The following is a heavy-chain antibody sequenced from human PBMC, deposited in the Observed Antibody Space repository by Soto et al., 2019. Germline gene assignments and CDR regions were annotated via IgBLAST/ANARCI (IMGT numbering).Heavy chain of an antibody. Sequence: SETLSLTCAVSGGSISSGGYSWSWIRQPPGKGLEWIGYIYHSGSTYYNPSLKSRVTISVDRSKNQFSLKLSSVTAADTAVYYCARADGDSCFDYWGQGTLVTVSS. J-gene: IGHJ4*02. D-gene: IGHD4-17*01. CDR3: ARADGDSCFDY. CDR2: IYHSGST. CDR1: GGSISSGGYS. V-gene: IGHV4-30-2*01.